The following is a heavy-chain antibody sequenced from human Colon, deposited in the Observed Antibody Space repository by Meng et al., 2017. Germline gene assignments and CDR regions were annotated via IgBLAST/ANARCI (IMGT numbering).Heavy chain of an antibody. CDR3: ARRRGGSGRDC. CDR1: GGSISSNGYY. V-gene: IGHV4-39*01. J-gene: IGHJ4*02. CDR2: IYHSGST. D-gene: IGHD3-10*01. Sequence: LKLQESGPGLVKPSKTLSLTCTVSGGSISSNGYYWDWVRQPPGKGLEWIGAIYHSGSTSYNPSLQSRVTMFVDTSKNQFSLMLTSVTATDTAVYYCARRRGGSGRDCWGQGTLVTVSS.